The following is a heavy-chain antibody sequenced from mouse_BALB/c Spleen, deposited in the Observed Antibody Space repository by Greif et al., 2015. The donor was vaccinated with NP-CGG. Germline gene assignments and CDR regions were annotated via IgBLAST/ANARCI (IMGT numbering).Heavy chain of an antibody. D-gene: IGHD4-1*01. CDR1: GFSLTSYG. CDR2: IRAGGST. J-gene: IGHJ2*01. Sequence: VKLVESGPGLVAPSQSLSITCTVSGFSLTSYGVHWVRQPPGKGLEWLGVIRAGGSTNYNSALMSRLSISKDNSKSQVFLKMNSLQTDDTAMYYCASGGGTYYFDYWGQGTTLTVSS. V-gene: IGHV2-9*02. CDR3: ASGGGTYYFDY.